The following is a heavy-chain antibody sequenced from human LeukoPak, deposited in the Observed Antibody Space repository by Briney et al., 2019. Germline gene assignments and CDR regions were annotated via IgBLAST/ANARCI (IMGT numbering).Heavy chain of an antibody. CDR2: ISYDGSNK. CDR1: GFTFSSYA. V-gene: IGHV3-30-3*01. D-gene: IGHD6-6*01. J-gene: IGHJ4*02. CDR3: ARGYSSSSSGYDY. Sequence: PGRSLRLSCAASGFTFSSYAMHWVRQAPGKGLEWVAVISYDGSNKYYADSVKGRSTISRDNAKNSLYLQMNSLRAEDTAVYYCARGYSSSSSGYDYWGQGTLVTVSS.